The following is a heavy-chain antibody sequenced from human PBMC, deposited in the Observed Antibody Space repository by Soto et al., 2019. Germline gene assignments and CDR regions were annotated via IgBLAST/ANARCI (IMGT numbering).Heavy chain of an antibody. J-gene: IGHJ6*02. V-gene: IGHV4-4*07. Sequence: SETLSLTCTVSGGSISSYYWSWIRQPAGKGLEWIGRIYTSGSTNYNPSLKSRVTMSVDTSKNQFSLKLSSVTAADTAVYYCAKDLRGGYSSSWYGGLYYYYGMDVWGQGTTVTVSS. CDR1: GGSISSYY. D-gene: IGHD6-13*01. CDR3: AKDLRGGYSSSWYGGLYYYYGMDV. CDR2: IYTSGST.